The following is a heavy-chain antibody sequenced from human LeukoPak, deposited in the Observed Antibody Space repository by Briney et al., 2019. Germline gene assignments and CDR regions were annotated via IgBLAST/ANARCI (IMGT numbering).Heavy chain of an antibody. Sequence: PGGSLRLSCSASGFPFSSYAMHWVRQAPGKGLEYVSAISDSGGSTYYADSVKGRFTISRDNSKNTLYLQMNSLRAEDTAVYYCARVDYGDYGFDYWGQGTLVTVSS. CDR1: GFPFSSYA. CDR3: ARVDYGDYGFDY. CDR2: ISDSGGST. V-gene: IGHV3-64*04. J-gene: IGHJ4*02. D-gene: IGHD4-17*01.